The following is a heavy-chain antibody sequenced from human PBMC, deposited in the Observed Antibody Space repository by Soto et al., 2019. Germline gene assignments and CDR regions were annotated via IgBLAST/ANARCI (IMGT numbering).Heavy chain of an antibody. CDR2: IWYDGSNK. D-gene: IGHD5-12*01. CDR3: ARGEGYSGYDSDSYYYYYGMDV. Sequence: GGSLRLSCAASGFTFSSYGMHWVRQAPGKGLEWVAVIWYDGSNKYYADSVKGRFTISRDNSKNTLYLQMNSLRAEDTAVYYCARGEGYSGYDSDSYYYYYGMDVWGQGTTVTVSS. V-gene: IGHV3-33*01. CDR1: GFTFSSYG. J-gene: IGHJ6*02.